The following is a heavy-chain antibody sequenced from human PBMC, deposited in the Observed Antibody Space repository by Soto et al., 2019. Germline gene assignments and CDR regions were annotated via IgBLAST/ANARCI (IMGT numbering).Heavy chain of an antibody. CDR2: INPNSGGT. CDR3: ARDVTRTQSCTNGVCYYHYYDMDV. Sequence: GASLKVSCKASGYTFTDYYVHWVRQAPGQGLEWMGWINPNSGGTKTAQKFQGRVTVTRDTSISTAYMDLSRLRSDDTAVYYCARDVTRTQSCTNGVCYYHYYDMDVWGRGTMVTVSS. J-gene: IGHJ6*02. V-gene: IGHV1-2*02. CDR1: GYTFTDYY. D-gene: IGHD2-8*01.